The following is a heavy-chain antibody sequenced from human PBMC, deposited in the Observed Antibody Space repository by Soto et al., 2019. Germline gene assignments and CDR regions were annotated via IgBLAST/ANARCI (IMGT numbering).Heavy chain of an antibody. D-gene: IGHD3-16*01. V-gene: IGHV5-51*01. CDR2: IWPDNSDT. CDR1: GYTFATSW. CDR3: ATGNYGYAYF. Sequence: PGESLKISCKASGYTFATSWIGWVRQMPGKGLDWMGIIWPDNSDTRYGPSFQGQVTISADRSVSTAYLQWSTLKASDTAMYYCATGNYGYAYFWGKGTQVTVSS. J-gene: IGHJ4*02.